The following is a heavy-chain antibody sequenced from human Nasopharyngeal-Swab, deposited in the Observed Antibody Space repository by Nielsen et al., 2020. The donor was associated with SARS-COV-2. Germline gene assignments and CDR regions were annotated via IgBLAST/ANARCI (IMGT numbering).Heavy chain of an antibody. Sequence: RQAPGKGLEWIGSIYYSGSTYYNPSLKSRVTISVDTSKNQFSLKLSSVTAADTAVYYCARRGVVVRGGYYFDYWGQGTLVNVSS. CDR2: IYYSGST. CDR3: ARRGVVVRGGYYFDY. J-gene: IGHJ4*02. V-gene: IGHV4-39*01. D-gene: IGHD2-15*01.